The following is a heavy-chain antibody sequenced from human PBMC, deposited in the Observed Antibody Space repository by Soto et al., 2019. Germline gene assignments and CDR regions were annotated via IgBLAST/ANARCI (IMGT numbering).Heavy chain of an antibody. V-gene: IGHV1-18*04. CDR3: VRESGAALYGEDALDI. CDR1: GYSFSGYD. J-gene: IGHJ3*02. CDR2: VSTSIRST. Sequence: QGKLVQSGPEVKKPGASVKVSCTASGYSFSGYDITWVRQAPGQGLEWLGWVSTSIRSTMSAEKLQGRLTMTTDTSTTTVYMGLRGLTSDDTAVYYCVRESGAALYGEDALDIWGQGTMVSVSS. D-gene: IGHD3-10*01.